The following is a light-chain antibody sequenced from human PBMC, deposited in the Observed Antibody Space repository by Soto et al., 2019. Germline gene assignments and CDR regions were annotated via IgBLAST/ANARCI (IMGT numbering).Light chain of an antibody. J-gene: IGLJ3*02. CDR2: GNS. V-gene: IGLV1-40*01. CDR3: QSYDSSLSGWV. CDR1: SSNIGAGYD. Sequence: QSVLTQPPSVSGAPGQRVTISGTGSSSNIGAGYDVHWYQHLPGTAHKLLIYGNSNRPSGVPDRFSGSKSGTSAALAITELQAEDEADYYCQSYDSSLSGWVFGGGTKRTVL.